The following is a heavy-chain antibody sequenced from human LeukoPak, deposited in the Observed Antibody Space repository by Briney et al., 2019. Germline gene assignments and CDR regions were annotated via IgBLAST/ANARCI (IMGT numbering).Heavy chain of an antibody. D-gene: IGHD4-23*01. CDR2: INHSGST. V-gene: IGHV4-34*01. Sequence: SETLSLTCAVYGGSFSGYYWSWIRQPPGKGLVWIGEINHSGSTNYNPSLKSRVTISVDTSKNQFSLKLSSVTAADTAVYYCARALPRNYGGNSGKGGDYWGQGTLVTVSS. CDR1: GGSFSGYY. J-gene: IGHJ4*02. CDR3: ARALPRNYGGNSGKGGDY.